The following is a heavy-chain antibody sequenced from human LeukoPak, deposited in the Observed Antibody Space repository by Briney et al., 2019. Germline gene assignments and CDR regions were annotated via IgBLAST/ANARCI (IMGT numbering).Heavy chain of an antibody. J-gene: IGHJ4*02. CDR2: INPNGGDT. V-gene: IGHV1-2*02. Sequence: ASVKVSCKASGYTFTDYYMHWVRQAPGQGFEWMGWINPNGGDTNYAQKFQGRVTMTRDTSISTVHMEVSRLRSDDTAMYYCARANFLYCSSSTCLFDYWGQGTLVTVSS. D-gene: IGHD2-2*01. CDR3: ARANFLYCSSSTCLFDY. CDR1: GYTFTDYY.